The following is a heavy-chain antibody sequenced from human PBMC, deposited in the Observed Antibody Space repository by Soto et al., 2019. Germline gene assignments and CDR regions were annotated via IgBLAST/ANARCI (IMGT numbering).Heavy chain of an antibody. V-gene: IGHV4-39*01. J-gene: IGHJ4*02. CDR1: GGSISSSSYY. D-gene: IGHD6-13*01. CDR3: ARQVGSSWIFDY. CDR2: IFYSGIT. Sequence: QLQLQESGPGLVKPSETLSLTCTVSGGSISSSSYYWGWIRQPPGKGLEWIGSIFYSGITYDNPPLKSRVTISVDTSKNQFSLKLSSVTAADTAVYYCARQVGSSWIFDYWGQGTLVTVSS.